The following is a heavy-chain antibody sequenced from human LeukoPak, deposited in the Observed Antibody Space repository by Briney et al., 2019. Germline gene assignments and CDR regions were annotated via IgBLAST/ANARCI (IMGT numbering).Heavy chain of an antibody. CDR3: ARDARPRHNWFDP. Sequence: ASVKVSCKASGYTFTGYYMHWVRQAPGQGLEWMGWINPNSGGTNYAQKFQGRVTMTRDTSISTAYMELSRLRSDDTAVYYCARDARPRHNWFDPWGQGTLVTVSS. D-gene: IGHD6-6*01. V-gene: IGHV1-2*02. CDR2: INPNSGGT. CDR1: GYTFTGYY. J-gene: IGHJ5*02.